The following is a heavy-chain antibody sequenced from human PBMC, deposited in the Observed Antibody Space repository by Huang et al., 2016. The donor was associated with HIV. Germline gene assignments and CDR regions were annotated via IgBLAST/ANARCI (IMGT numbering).Heavy chain of an antibody. V-gene: IGHV3-9*01. J-gene: IGHJ6*02. CDR1: GFTFDDYA. CDR2: SNWNSGNK. Sequence: EVQLVESGGGLVQPGRSLRLSCVVSGFTFDDYAMHWVRQAPGKGREWGSGSNWNSGNKGYADSVRGRFTISRDNAKNSLYLQMNSLRAEDTALYYCGKDNGRDYYYGMDAWGRGTTVIVSS. CDR3: GKDNGRDYYYGMDA.